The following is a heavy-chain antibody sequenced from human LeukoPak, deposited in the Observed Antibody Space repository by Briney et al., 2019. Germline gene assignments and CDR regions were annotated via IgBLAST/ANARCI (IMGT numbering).Heavy chain of an antibody. V-gene: IGHV3-7*01. CDR3: ARDRARYSGYDSNDY. Sequence: GGSLRLSCAASEFTFSSYWMSWVRQAPGKGLEWVANIKQDGSEKYYVDSVKGRFTISRDNAKNSLYLQMNSLRAEDTAVYYCARDRARYSGYDSNDYWGQGTLVTVSS. CDR2: IKQDGSEK. CDR1: EFTFSSYW. D-gene: IGHD5-12*01. J-gene: IGHJ4*02.